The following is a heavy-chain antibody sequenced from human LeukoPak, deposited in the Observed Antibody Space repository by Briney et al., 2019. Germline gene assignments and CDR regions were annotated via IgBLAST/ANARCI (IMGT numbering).Heavy chain of an antibody. J-gene: IGHJ4*02. D-gene: IGHD6-13*01. CDR2: ISSSGSTI. CDR3: ARGGGSSSCPGY. CDR1: GFTFSSYE. Sequence: PGGSLRLSCAASGFTFSSYEMNWVRQAPGKGLEWVSYISSSGSTIYYADSVKGRFTISRDNAKNTLYLQMNSLRAEDTAVYYCARGGGSSSCPGYWGQGTLVTVSS. V-gene: IGHV3-48*03.